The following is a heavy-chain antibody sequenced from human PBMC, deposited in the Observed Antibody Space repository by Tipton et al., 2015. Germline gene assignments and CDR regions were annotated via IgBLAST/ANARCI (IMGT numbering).Heavy chain of an antibody. D-gene: IGHD2-8*01. J-gene: IGHJ4*02. CDR3: ARGRNGNRFPLFDS. Sequence: TLSLTCSVSGGSISSGAYYWTWIRQHTGKGLEWIGYIYYIGGAFYNPSLNSRVTISMDTSQNQFSLNLNSVTAADTATYFCARGRNGNRFPLFDSWGQGVLVTVSS. V-gene: IGHV4-31*03. CDR1: GGSISSGAYY. CDR2: IYYIGGA.